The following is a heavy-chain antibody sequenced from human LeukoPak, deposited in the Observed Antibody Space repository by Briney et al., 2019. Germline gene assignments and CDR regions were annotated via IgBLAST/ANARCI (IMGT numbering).Heavy chain of an antibody. J-gene: IGHJ4*02. CDR1: GFIFKSYA. Sequence: GGSLRLSCAASGFIFKSYALTWVRPAPTKGLEWVSSVSGSGGSRYYADSVKGRFTISRDNSNNTLYLEMNSLRVEDTAIYYCAKDTDLWFGEFDVWGQGTVVTVSS. D-gene: IGHD3-10*01. V-gene: IGHV3-23*01. CDR2: VSGSGGSR. CDR3: AKDTDLWFGEFDV.